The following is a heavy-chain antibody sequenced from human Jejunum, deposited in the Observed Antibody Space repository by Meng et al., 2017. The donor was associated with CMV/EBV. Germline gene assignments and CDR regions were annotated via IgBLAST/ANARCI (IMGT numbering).Heavy chain of an antibody. CDR3: TKDILYCSGGACTPGNYDYFYGMDV. J-gene: IGHJ6*02. CDR2: ISWASANV. Sequence: GRQAAGKGLEWVSGISWASANVGYADSVKGRFTISRANAKKSLYLQMNNLTAADTAFYYCTKDILYCSGGACTPGNYDYFYGMDVWGQGTTVTVSS. D-gene: IGHD2-15*01. V-gene: IGHV3-9*01.